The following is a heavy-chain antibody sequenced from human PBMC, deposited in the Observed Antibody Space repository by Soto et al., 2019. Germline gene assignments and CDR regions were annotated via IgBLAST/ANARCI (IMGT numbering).Heavy chain of an antibody. Sequence: QVQLQESGPGLVKPSGTLSLTCGVSGGSISSINWWSWVRQSPQKGLEWIGEIYHSGTTNYNPSLESRVTLSVDKSKNQIYLKLTSMTAADTAVYFCARSQGVSATHHFDAWGQGTLVTVSS. CDR2: IYHSGTT. V-gene: IGHV4-4*02. CDR3: ARSQGVSATHHFDA. J-gene: IGHJ5*02. CDR1: GGSISSINW. D-gene: IGHD2-8*01.